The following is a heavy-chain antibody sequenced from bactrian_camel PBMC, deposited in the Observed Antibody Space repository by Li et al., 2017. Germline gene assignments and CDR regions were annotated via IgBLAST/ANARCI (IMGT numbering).Heavy chain of an antibody. Sequence: VQLVESGGGSVQTGGSLSLSCLISGTTVRSKCVGWFRQAPGNQREGIAAIYTGGGNAYVDDSVKGRFTISEDNAKNMVYLQMNSLKPEDTAMYYCARDYNPVYYAHPEPCRLLGEEYNFWGQGTQVTVS. V-gene: IGHV3S54*01. J-gene: IGHJ4*01. D-gene: IGHD1*01. CDR2: IYTGGGNA. CDR3: ARDYNPVYYAHPEPCRLLGEEYNF. CDR1: GTTVRSKC.